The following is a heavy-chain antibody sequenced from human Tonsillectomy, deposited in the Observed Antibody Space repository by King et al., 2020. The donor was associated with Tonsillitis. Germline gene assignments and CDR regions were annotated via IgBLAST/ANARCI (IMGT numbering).Heavy chain of an antibody. V-gene: IGHV4-59*01. CDR3: ARAISNVRSGVDP. D-gene: IGHD3-16*01. CDR2: IYYSGST. J-gene: IGHJ5*02. CDR1: GGSISSYY. Sequence: VQLQESGPGLVKPSETLSLTCTVSGGSISSYYWSWIRQPPGKGLEWLGYIYYSGSTNYNPSLKSRVTISVDTSKNQFSLKLSSVTAADTAVYYCARAISNVRSGVDPWGQGTLVTVSS.